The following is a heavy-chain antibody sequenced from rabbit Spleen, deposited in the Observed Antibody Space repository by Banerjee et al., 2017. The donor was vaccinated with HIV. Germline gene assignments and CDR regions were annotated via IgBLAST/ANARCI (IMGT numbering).Heavy chain of an antibody. J-gene: IGHJ6*01. CDR3: ARDTSSSFSSYGMDL. Sequence: QQQLEESGGGLVKPGGTLTLTCTASGFSFRGDSYMCWVRQAPGKGLEWIACIDTGNSGFTYFASWAKGRFTISKTSSTTVTLQMTSLTAADTATYFCARDTSSSFSSYGMDLWGPGTLSPS. CDR2: IDTGNSGFT. V-gene: IGHV1S45*01. CDR1: GFSFRGDSY. D-gene: IGHD1-1*01.